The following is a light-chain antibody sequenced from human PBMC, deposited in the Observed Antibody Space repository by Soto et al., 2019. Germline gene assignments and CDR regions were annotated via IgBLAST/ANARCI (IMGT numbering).Light chain of an antibody. J-gene: IGLJ1*01. Sequence: QSALTQPRSVSGSPGQSVTISCTGTSSDVGLYNYVSWYQQHPGKAPKLIIYDVSKRPSGVPDRFSDSKSGNTASLTISGLQAEDEGEYFCCSYGGSYTPYVFGTGTKLTVL. CDR1: SSDVGLYNY. CDR2: DVS. CDR3: CSYGGSYTPYV. V-gene: IGLV2-11*01.